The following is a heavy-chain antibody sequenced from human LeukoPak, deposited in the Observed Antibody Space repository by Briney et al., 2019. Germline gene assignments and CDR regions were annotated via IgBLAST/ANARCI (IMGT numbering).Heavy chain of an antibody. CDR3: ARVIASPQLWMYYYDSSGSKENNWFDP. J-gene: IGHJ5*02. CDR2: ISSSSSYI. V-gene: IGHV3-21*01. CDR1: GFTFSSYS. D-gene: IGHD3-22*01. Sequence: GGSLRLSCAASGFTFSSYSMNWVRQAPGKGLEWVSSISSSSSYIYYADSVKGRFTISRDNAKNSLYLQMNSLRAEDTAVYYCARVIASPQLWMYYYDSSGSKENNWFDPWGQGTLVTVSS.